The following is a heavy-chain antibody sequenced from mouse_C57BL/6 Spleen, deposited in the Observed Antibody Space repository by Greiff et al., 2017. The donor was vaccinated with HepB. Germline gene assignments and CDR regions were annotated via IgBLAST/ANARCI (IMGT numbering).Heavy chain of an antibody. Sequence: VQLQQSGPGLVAPSQSLSITCTVSGFSLTSYAISWVRQPPGKGLEWLGVIWTGGGTNYNSALKSRLSISKDNSKSQVFLKMNSLQTDDTARYYCARSYYGPLYAMDYWGQGTSVTVSS. J-gene: IGHJ4*01. CDR1: GFSLTSYA. V-gene: IGHV2-9-1*01. CDR3: ARSYYGPLYAMDY. D-gene: IGHD1-2*01. CDR2: IWTGGGT.